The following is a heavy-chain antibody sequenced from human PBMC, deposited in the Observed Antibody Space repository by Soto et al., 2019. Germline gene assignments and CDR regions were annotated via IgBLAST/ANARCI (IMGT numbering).Heavy chain of an antibody. J-gene: IGHJ4*02. V-gene: IGHV4-34*01. Sequence: PSETLSLTCAVHGGSFSGYYWDWIRQPPGKGLEWIGEVNHGGTSNYNPSLKSRAIISVDTSKNQFSLKLTSVTAEDTALYYCAREACNGGSCFYFGPDYWGQGTLVTVSS. D-gene: IGHD2-15*01. CDR1: GGSFSGYY. CDR2: VNHGGTS. CDR3: AREACNGGSCFYFGPDY.